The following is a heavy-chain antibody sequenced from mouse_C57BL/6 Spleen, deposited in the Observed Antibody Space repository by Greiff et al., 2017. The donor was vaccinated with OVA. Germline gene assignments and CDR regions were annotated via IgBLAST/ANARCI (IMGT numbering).Heavy chain of an antibody. D-gene: IGHD1-1*01. CDR1: GYTFTSYW. J-gene: IGHJ4*01. Sequence: QVQLQQPGAELVRPGTSVKLSCKDSGYTFTSYWMHWVKQRPGQGLEWIGVIDPSDSYTNYNQKFKGKATLTVDTSSSTAYMQLSSLTSEDSAVYYCARGYYYGSNYAMDYWGQGTSVTVSS. V-gene: IGHV1-59*01. CDR2: IDPSDSYT. CDR3: ARGYYYGSNYAMDY.